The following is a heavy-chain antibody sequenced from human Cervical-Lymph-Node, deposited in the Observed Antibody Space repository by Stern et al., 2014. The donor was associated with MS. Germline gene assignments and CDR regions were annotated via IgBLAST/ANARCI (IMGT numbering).Heavy chain of an antibody. CDR2: ISSSSSYT. D-gene: IGHD3-22*01. CDR1: GFTFSDYY. J-gene: IGHJ4*02. Sequence: VQLVESGGGLVKPGGSLRLSCAASGFTFSDYYMSWIRQAPGKGLEWVSYISSSSSYTNYADSVKGRFTISRDNAKNSLYLQMNSLRAEDTAVYYCARDPSDSSGYYLPDYWGQGTLVTVSS. V-gene: IGHV3-11*06. CDR3: ARDPSDSSGYYLPDY.